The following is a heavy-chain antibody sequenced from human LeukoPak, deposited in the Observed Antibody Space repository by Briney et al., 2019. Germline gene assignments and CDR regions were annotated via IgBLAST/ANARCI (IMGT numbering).Heavy chain of an antibody. D-gene: IGHD3-22*01. Sequence: PGGSLRLSCTASGFTFSTYAMSWVRQAPGKGLEWVSAISASGLSTYYADSVEGRFTISRDNSKNTLYLQMNSLRAEDTAVYYCAKDGGLAYYYDSSGYPPDYWGQGTLVTVSS. J-gene: IGHJ4*02. CDR1: GFTFSTYA. CDR3: AKDGGLAYYYDSSGYPPDY. CDR2: ISASGLST. V-gene: IGHV3-23*01.